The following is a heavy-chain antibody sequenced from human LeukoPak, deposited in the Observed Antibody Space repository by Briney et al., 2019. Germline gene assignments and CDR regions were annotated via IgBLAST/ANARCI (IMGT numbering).Heavy chain of an antibody. V-gene: IGHV4-39*01. J-gene: IGHJ3*02. CDR1: GGSISSNSYY. CDR2: LYYSGSI. CDR3: ARHGVGATTYAFDI. Sequence: PSETLSLTSTVSGGSISSNSYYWGWIRQPPGKGLEWIGSLYYSGSIYYNPSPKSRVTISVDTSKNQFSLKLSSVTAADTAVYYCARHGVGATTYAFDIWGQGTMVTVSS. D-gene: IGHD1-26*01.